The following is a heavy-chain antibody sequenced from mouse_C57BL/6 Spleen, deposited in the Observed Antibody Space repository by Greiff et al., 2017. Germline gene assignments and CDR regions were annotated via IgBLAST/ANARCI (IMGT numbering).Heavy chain of an antibody. Sequence: EVQRVESGPGLVKPSQSLSLTCSVTGYSITSGYYWNWIRQFPGNKLEWMGYISYDGSNNYNPSLKNRISITRDTSKNQFFLKLNSVTTEDTATDYCASSTVVATRYFDVWGTGTTVTVSS. CDR3: ASSTVVATRYFDV. J-gene: IGHJ1*03. D-gene: IGHD1-1*01. V-gene: IGHV3-6*01. CDR1: GYSITSGYY. CDR2: ISYDGSN.